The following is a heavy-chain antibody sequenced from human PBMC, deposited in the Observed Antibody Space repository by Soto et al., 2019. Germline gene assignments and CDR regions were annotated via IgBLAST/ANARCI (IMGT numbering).Heavy chain of an antibody. CDR3: VRTSLVVAAATREDY. CDR1: GFTFSSYW. V-gene: IGHV3-74*01. Sequence: EVQLVESGGGLVQPGGSLRLSCAASGFTFSSYWMHWVRQAPGKGLVWVSRINSDGSSTSYADSVKGRFTISRDNAKNRVYLQMNRLRAEDTAVYYCVRTSLVVAAATREDYWGQGTLGTVSS. J-gene: IGHJ4*02. D-gene: IGHD2-15*01. CDR2: INSDGSST.